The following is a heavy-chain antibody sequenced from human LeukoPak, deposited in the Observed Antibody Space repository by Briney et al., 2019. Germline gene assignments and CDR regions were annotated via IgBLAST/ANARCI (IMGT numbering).Heavy chain of an antibody. CDR2: IRSKAYGGTT. CDR3: AREYFGVVTYIDY. J-gene: IGHJ4*02. D-gene: IGHD3-3*01. V-gene: IGHV3-49*04. Sequence: GGSLRLSCTASGFTFGDYAMSWVRQAPGKGLEWVGFIRSKAYGGTTEYAASVKGRFTISRDDSKSIAYLQMNSLRAEDTAVYYSAREYFGVVTYIDYWGQGTLVTVSS. CDR1: GFTFGDYA.